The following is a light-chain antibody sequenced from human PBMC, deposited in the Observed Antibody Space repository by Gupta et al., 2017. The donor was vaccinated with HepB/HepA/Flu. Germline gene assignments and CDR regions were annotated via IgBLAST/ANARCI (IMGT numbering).Light chain of an antibody. Sequence: SYVLPHPPPVYVAPDKTDRNTRGGNNIGSKSVHWYQQKPGQAPVLVVYEYSDRPSGSPERFSGANSGNTATLTISRVEAGDEAGYCCQVWDSSSDHRVFGGGTKLTVL. CDR2: EYS. J-gene: IGLJ3*02. V-gene: IGLV3-21*03. CDR3: QVWDSSSDHRV. CDR1: NIGSKS.